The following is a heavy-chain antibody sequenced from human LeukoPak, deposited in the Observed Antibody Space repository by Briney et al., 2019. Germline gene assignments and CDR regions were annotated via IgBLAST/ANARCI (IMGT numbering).Heavy chain of an antibody. V-gene: IGHV4-39*07. D-gene: IGHD3-16*01. J-gene: IGHJ4*02. CDR1: GGSISSSSYY. Sequence: SETLSLTCTVSGGSISSSSYYWGWIRQPPGKGLEWIGSIYYSGSTYYNPSLKSRVTISVDTSKNQFSLKLSSVTAADTAVYYCARAHWGTGNGDYWGQGTLVTVSS. CDR2: IYYSGST. CDR3: ARAHWGTGNGDY.